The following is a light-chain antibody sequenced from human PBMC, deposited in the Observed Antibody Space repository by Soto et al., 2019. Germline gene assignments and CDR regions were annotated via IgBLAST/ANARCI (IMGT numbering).Light chain of an antibody. V-gene: IGLV1-40*01. J-gene: IGLJ2*01. CDR2: GNS. Sequence: QTVVTQPPSVSGAPGQRVTISCTGSSSNIGAGYDVHWYQQLPGTAPKLLIYGNSNRRSGVPDRFSGSKSGTSASLAITGLQAEDEADYYCQSYDSSLSGPGPVFGGGTKVTVL. CDR3: QSYDSSLSGPGPV. CDR1: SSNIGAGYD.